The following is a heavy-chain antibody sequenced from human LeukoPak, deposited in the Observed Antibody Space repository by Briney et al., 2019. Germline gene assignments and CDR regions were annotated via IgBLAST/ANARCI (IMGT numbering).Heavy chain of an antibody. J-gene: IGHJ3*02. Sequence: ASVKVSCKASGYTFTGYYMHWVRQAPGQGLEWMGWISPNSGGTNYAQKFQGRVTMTGDTSISTAYMELSRLRSDDTAVYYCAREGAYYDSSGYQNAFDIWGQGTMVTVSS. CDR1: GYTFTGYY. V-gene: IGHV1-2*02. D-gene: IGHD3-22*01. CDR2: ISPNSGGT. CDR3: AREGAYYDSSGYQNAFDI.